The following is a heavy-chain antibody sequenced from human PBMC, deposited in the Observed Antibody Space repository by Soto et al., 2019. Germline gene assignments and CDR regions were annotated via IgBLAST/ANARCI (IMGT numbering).Heavy chain of an antibody. V-gene: IGHV1-2*02. CDR2: INPTTGGT. Sequence: QVQLVQSGAEVKKPGASVKVSCKASGYTFTGNYMHWVRQAPGQGLEWMALINPTTGGTNYAQKLQGRVTMTWDTSISTAYMELSRLRSDDMAIHYCARGYCGSSGCLDYFDYWGQGTLVTVSS. CDR3: ARGYCGSSGCLDYFDY. D-gene: IGHD2-15*01. CDR1: GYTFTGNY. J-gene: IGHJ4*02.